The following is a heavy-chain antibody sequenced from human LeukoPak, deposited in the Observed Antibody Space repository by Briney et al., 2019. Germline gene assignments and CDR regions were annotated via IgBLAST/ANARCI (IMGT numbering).Heavy chain of an antibody. CDR3: ARAEYYDFWSGYYYYFDY. CDR1: GSTFSSYS. Sequence: GSLRLSCAASGSTFSSYSMNWVRQPPGKGLEWIGEINHSGSTNYNPSLKSRVTISVDTSKNQFSLKLSSVTAADTAVYYCARAEYYDFWSGYYYYFDYWGQGTLVTVSS. D-gene: IGHD3-3*01. V-gene: IGHV4-34*01. J-gene: IGHJ4*02. CDR2: INHSGST.